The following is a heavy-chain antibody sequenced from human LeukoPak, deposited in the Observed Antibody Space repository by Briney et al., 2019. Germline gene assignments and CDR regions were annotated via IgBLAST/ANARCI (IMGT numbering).Heavy chain of an antibody. CDR3: ARDLYTSGFYYFLY. J-gene: IGHJ4*02. CDR1: GFTFNYYW. Sequence: GGSLRLSCAASGFTFNYYWMSWVRQAPGKGLEWVSSISSSSNYIYYADSVKGRFTISRDNAKNSLYLQMNSLRAEDTAVYFCARDLYTSGFYYFLYWGQGTLVTVSS. D-gene: IGHD6-19*01. V-gene: IGHV3-21*01. CDR2: ISSSSNYI.